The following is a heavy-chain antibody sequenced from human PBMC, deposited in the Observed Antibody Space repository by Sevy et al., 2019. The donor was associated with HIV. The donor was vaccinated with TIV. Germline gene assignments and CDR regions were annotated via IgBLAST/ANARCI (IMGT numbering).Heavy chain of an antibody. J-gene: IGHJ4*02. V-gene: IGHV3-21*01. CDR1: GFTFSSYS. CDR3: ATGPPDGRYDYFDS. CDR2: ISGLSNYI. Sequence: GGSLRLSCAASGFTFSSYSMNWVHQAPGKGLEWVSAISGLSNYIYYAESLKGRFIISRDNAKNTLYLQMNSLRADDTAVYYGATGPPDGRYDYFDSWGQGTLVTVS. D-gene: IGHD1-26*01.